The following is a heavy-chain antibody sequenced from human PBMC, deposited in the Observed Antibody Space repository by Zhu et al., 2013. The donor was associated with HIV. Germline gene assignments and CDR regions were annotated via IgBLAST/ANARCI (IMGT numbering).Heavy chain of an antibody. J-gene: IGHJ6*02. V-gene: IGHV1-2*02. CDR3: ARDPQGSSWYWNYYYGMDV. Sequence: QVQLVQSGAEVKKPGASVKVSCKASGYTFTGYYMHWVRQAPGQGLEWMGWINPNSGGTNYAQKFQGRVTMTRDTSISTAYMELSRLRSDDTAVYYCARDPQGSSWYWNYYYGMDVWGQGTTVTVSS. D-gene: IGHD6-13*01. CDR2: INPNSGGT. CDR1: GYTFTGYY.